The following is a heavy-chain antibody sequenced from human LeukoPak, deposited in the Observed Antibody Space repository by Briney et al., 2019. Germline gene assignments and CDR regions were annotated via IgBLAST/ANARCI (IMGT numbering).Heavy chain of an antibody. V-gene: IGHV3-7*01. CDR2: IKQDGSEK. CDR3: ARGDPDISFGVVGDAFDI. D-gene: IGHD3-3*01. CDR1: GFTFSSYW. J-gene: IGHJ3*02. Sequence: GGSLRLSCAASGFTFSSYWMSWVRQAPGKGLEWVANIKQDGSEKYYVDSVKGRFTTSRDNAKNSLYLQMNSLRAEDTAVYYCARGDPDISFGVVGDAFDIWGQGTMVTVSS.